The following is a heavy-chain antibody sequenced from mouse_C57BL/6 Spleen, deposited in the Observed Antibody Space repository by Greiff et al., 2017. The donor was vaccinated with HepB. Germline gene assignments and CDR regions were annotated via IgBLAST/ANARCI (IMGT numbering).Heavy chain of an antibody. CDR1: GYTFTSYW. J-gene: IGHJ3*01. Sequence: VRVVEGGAGLAKPGASVKLSCKASGYTFTSYWMHWVNQRPGQGLEWIGYINPSSGYTKYNQKFKDKATLTADKSSSTAYMQLSSLTYEDSAVYYCARDLITTVDGFAYWGQGTLLTVSA. D-gene: IGHD1-1*01. CDR3: ARDLITTVDGFAY. CDR2: INPSSGYT. V-gene: IGHV1-7*01.